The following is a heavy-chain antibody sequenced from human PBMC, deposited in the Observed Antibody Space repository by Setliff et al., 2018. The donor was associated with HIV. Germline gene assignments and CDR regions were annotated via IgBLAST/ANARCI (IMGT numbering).Heavy chain of an antibody. D-gene: IGHD2-21*01. CDR1: GGTFSSYT. V-gene: IGHV1-69*02. Sequence: GASVKVSCKASGGTFSSYTISWVRQAPGQGLEWMGRIIPILGIANYAQKFQGRVTITADKSTSTAYMELSSLRSDDTAVYYCVAEMADGIYYFDYWGQGTLVTVSS. CDR2: IIPILGIA. J-gene: IGHJ4*02. CDR3: VAEMADGIYYFDY.